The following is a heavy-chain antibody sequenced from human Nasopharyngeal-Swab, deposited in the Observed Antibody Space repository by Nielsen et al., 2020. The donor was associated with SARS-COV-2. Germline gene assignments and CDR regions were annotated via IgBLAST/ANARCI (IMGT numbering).Heavy chain of an antibody. Sequence: WIRQPPGKGLEWVAVIWYDGSNKYYADSVKGRFTISRDNSKNTLYLQMNSPRAEDTAVYYCARDLATVTTTPGMDVWGQGTTVTVSS. D-gene: IGHD4-17*01. CDR2: IWYDGSNK. CDR3: ARDLATVTTTPGMDV. J-gene: IGHJ6*02. V-gene: IGHV3-33*01.